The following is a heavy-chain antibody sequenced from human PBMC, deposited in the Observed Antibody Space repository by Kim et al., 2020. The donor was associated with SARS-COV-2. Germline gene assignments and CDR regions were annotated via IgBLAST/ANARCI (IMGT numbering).Heavy chain of an antibody. CDR2: NT. D-gene: IGHD3-16*02. CDR3: ARRGYTLWEI. J-gene: IGHJ4*02. V-gene: IGHV1-8*01. Sequence: NTGYAQKFQGRVTMTRNTSISTAYMELSSLRSEDTAVYYCARRGYTLWEIWGQGTLVTVSS.